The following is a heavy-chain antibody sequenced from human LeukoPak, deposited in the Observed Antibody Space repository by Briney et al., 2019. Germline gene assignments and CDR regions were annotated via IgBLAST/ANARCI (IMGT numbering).Heavy chain of an antibody. D-gene: IGHD4-11*01. V-gene: IGHV1-69*13. CDR2: IIPIFGTA. CDR3: ARGGTTVTRLDV. CDR1: GGTFSSYA. Sequence: ASVKVSCKASGGTFSSYAISWVRQAPGQGLEWMGGIIPIFGTANYAQKFQGRVTITADESTSTAYMELSSLRSEDTAVYYCARGGTTVTRLDVWGQGTTVTVSS. J-gene: IGHJ6*02.